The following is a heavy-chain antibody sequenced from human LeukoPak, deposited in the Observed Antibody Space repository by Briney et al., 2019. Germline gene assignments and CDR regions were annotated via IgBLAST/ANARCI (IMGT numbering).Heavy chain of an antibody. CDR1: GYPFTTWE. D-gene: IGHD1-14*01. Sequence: GASVKVSCKTSGYPFTTWEINWVRQAAGQGLEWMGWVHPNSGNTAYAQKFQGRVTMTRDTSISTAYMEVSGLGSDDTAVYFCARGPRNDPWGQGTLVTVSS. CDR3: ARGPRNDP. J-gene: IGHJ5*02. CDR2: VHPNSGNT. V-gene: IGHV1-8*01.